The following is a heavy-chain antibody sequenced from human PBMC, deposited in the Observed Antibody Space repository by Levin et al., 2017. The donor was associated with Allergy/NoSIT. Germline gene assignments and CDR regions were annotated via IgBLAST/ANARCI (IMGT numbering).Heavy chain of an antibody. CDR1: GYTFTSYA. Sequence: ASVKVSCKASGYTFTSYAMNWVRQAPGQGLEWMGWINTNTGNPTYAQGFTGRFVFSLDTSVSTAYLQISSLKAEDTAVYYCARGRAHQDSSGYYYLVFHSDYWGQGTLVTVSS. D-gene: IGHD3-22*01. CDR3: ARGRAHQDSSGYYYLVFHSDY. V-gene: IGHV7-4-1*02. CDR2: INTNTGNP. J-gene: IGHJ4*02.